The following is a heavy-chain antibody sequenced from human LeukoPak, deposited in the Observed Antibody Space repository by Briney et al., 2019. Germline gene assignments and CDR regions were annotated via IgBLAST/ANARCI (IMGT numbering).Heavy chain of an antibody. Sequence: GGSLRLSCAASGFTFSSYGMHWVRQAPGKGLEWVAVISYDGSNKYYADSVKGRFTISRDNSKNTLYLQMNSLRAEDTAVYYCAKSPSIAAAGTAFDYWGQGTLVTVSS. V-gene: IGHV3-30*18. CDR3: AKSPSIAAAGTAFDY. CDR2: ISYDGSNK. CDR1: GFTFSSYG. J-gene: IGHJ4*02. D-gene: IGHD6-13*01.